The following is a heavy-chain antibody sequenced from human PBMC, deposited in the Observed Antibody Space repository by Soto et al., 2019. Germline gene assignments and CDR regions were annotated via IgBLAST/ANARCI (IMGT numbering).Heavy chain of an antibody. CDR1: GYSQRSASY. J-gene: IGHJ6*02. Sequence: DTQSLPCTLSGYSQRSASYWALIRPPPLKGLEWIGIIYHSGSTYYNPYLKSRVTISVDTSKNQFSLKLSSVTAADTAVYYCARAEGYGDNGYYYYYGMDVWGQGNTVNAS. D-gene: IGHD4-17*01. CDR3: ARAEGYGDNGYYYYYGMDV. CDR2: IYHSGST. V-gene: IGHV4-38-2*02.